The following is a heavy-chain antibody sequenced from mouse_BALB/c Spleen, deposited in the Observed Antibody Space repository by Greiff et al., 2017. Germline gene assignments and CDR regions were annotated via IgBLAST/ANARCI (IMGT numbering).Heavy chain of an antibody. D-gene: IGHD1-1*01. CDR1: GFTFSSYT. J-gene: IGHJ4*01. V-gene: IGHV5-6-4*01. Sequence: EVKLVESGGGLVKPGGSLKLSCAASGFTFSSYTMSWVRQTPEKRLEWVATISSGGSYTYYPDSVKGRFTISRDNAKNTLYLQMSSLKSEDTAMYYCTRESSYYAMDYWGQGTSGTVSS. CDR3: TRESSYYAMDY. CDR2: ISSGGSYT.